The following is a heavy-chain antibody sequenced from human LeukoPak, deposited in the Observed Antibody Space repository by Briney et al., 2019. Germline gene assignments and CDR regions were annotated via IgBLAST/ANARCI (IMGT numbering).Heavy chain of an antibody. J-gene: IGHJ4*02. Sequence: SETPSLTCTVSDGSISSYYWSWIRQPPGKGLEWIGYIYYSGSTNYNPSLKSRVTISVDTSKNQFSLNLSSVTAADTAVYYCARQGRYGGVYFDYWGQGTLVTVSS. V-gene: IGHV4-59*01. D-gene: IGHD3-10*01. CDR3: ARQGRYGGVYFDY. CDR2: IYYSGST. CDR1: DGSISSYY.